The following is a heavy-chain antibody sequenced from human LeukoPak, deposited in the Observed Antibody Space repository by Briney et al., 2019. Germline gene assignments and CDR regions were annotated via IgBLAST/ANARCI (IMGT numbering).Heavy chain of an antibody. CDR2: ISAYNGNT. CDR1: GYTFTSYG. J-gene: IGHJ5*02. V-gene: IGHV1-18*01. Sequence: ASVKVSCKASGYTFTSYGISWVRQAPGQGLEWMGWISAYNGNTNYAQKLQGRVTMTTDTSTSTAYMELRSLRSDDTAVYYCARIVMVRGVIIGGWFDPWGQGTLVTVSS. D-gene: IGHD3-10*01. CDR3: ARIVMVRGVIIGGWFDP.